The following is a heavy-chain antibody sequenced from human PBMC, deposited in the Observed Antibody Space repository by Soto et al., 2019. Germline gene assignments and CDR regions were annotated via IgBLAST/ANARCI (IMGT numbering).Heavy chain of an antibody. V-gene: IGHV4-4*07. J-gene: IGHJ4*02. CDR1: GSSFSNFY. D-gene: IGHD3-10*01. CDR3: ARGGIQLSYAFDH. CDR2: IYTSGAT. Sequence: QVQLQESGPGLVKPSETLSLTCSVSGSSFSNFYWSWIRQPAGKGLEWIGRIYTSGATSYHPSLKSRVTMSVDTSQTQMSLTLTSVTAADTAVYYCARGGIQLSYAFDHWGQGILVTVSS.